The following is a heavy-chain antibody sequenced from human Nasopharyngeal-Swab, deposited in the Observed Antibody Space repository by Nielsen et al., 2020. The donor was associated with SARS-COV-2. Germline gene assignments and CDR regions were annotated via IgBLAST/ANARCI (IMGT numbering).Heavy chain of an antibody. CDR2: ISSSSSYT. CDR3: ASLYYDFWSGPIDY. D-gene: IGHD3-3*01. V-gene: IGHV3-11*06. Sequence: GGSLRLSCAASGFTFSDYYMSWIRQAPGKGLEWVSYISSSSSYTNYADSVKGRFTISRDNAKNTLYLQMNSLRAEDTAVYYCASLYYDFWSGPIDYWGQGTLVTVSS. J-gene: IGHJ4*02. CDR1: GFTFSDYY.